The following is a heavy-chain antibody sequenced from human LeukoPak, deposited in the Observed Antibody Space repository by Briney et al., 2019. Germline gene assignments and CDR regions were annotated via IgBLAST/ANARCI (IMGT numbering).Heavy chain of an antibody. CDR2: ISGSGGST. V-gene: IGHV3-23*01. CDR1: GFTFGNYG. D-gene: IGHD6-6*01. CDR3: AKMGEMAARAYFDY. Sequence: PGGSLRLSCAASGFTFGNYGMSWVRQAPGKGLEWVSAISGSGGSTYYADSVKGRFTISRDNSKNTLYLQMNSLRAEDTAVYYCAKMGEMAARAYFDYWGQGTLVTVSS. J-gene: IGHJ4*02.